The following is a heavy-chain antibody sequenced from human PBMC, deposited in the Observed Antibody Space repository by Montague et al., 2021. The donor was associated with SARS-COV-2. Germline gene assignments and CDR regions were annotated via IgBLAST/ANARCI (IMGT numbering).Heavy chain of an antibody. CDR2: IDWDADK. J-gene: IGHJ4*02. V-gene: IGHV2-70*01. D-gene: IGHD3-9*01. CDR1: GFSLSTSGMC. CDR3: ARIRDYDILTGPSSGFDY. Sequence: PALVKSTQTLTLTCTFSGFSLSTSGMCVSWIRQPPGKALEWLALIDWDADKYYSTSLKTRLTISKDTSKNQVVLTMTNMDPVDTATYYCARIRDYDILTGPSSGFDYWGRGTLVTVSS.